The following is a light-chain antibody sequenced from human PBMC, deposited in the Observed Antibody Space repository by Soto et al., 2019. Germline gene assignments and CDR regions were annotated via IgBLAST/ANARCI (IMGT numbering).Light chain of an antibody. Sequence: DIQITQSPSTLSASVGDRVTITCRASQSISSWLAWYQQKPGKAPKLLIYDASSLESGVPSRFSGSGSGTDFTLTISSLQPEDFATYYCQRTYGPPFTFGPGTKVDIK. J-gene: IGKJ3*01. CDR2: DAS. V-gene: IGKV1-5*01. CDR3: QRTYGPPFT. CDR1: QSISSW.